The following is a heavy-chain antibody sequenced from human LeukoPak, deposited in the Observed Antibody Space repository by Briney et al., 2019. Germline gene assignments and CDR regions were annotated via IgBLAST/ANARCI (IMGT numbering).Heavy chain of an antibody. V-gene: IGHV1-18*04. D-gene: IGHD6-19*01. CDR3: ARATSGWTTDDP. CDR2: ISAYNGNT. J-gene: IGHJ5*02. CDR1: GYTFTSYG. Sequence: ASVKVSCKASGYTFTSYGISWVRQAPGQGLEWMGWISAYNGNTNYAQKPQGRVTMTTDTSTSTAYMELRSLRSDDTAVYYCARATSGWTTDDPWGQGTLVTVSS.